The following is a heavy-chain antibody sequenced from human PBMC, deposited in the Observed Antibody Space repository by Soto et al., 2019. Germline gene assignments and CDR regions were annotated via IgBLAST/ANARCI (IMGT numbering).Heavy chain of an antibody. D-gene: IGHD3-10*01. CDR1: GYSFTTYY. J-gene: IGHJ6*02. CDR3: ESSRITMVPYGMDV. CDR2: IDPSSGSA. V-gene: IGHV1-46*01. Sequence: ASVKVSCKAFGYSFTTYYIHWVRQAPGQGLEWMGIIDPSSGSAGYAQKFQVSVTMTRDTSASTAYMELSSLRSEDTAVYYCESSRITMVPYGMDVWGQGTTVTVSS.